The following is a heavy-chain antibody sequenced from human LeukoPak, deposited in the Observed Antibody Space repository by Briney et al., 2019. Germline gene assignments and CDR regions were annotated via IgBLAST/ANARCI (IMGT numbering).Heavy chain of an antibody. D-gene: IGHD4-23*01. Sequence: ASVKVSCKASGGTFSNYAINWVRQAPGQGLEWMGGIIPIFGKANYAQKFQGRVTITADESTRTAYMELSSLRSVDTAVYYCARGWLAETTVVTPYNYWGRGTLVSVSS. CDR1: GGTFSNYA. J-gene: IGHJ4*02. CDR3: ARGWLAETTVVTPYNY. V-gene: IGHV1-69*13. CDR2: IIPIFGKA.